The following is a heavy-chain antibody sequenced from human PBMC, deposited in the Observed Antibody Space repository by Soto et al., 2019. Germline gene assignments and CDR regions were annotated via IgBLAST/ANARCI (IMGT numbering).Heavy chain of an antibody. CDR1: GGSFSGYY. CDR2: INDRGSI. J-gene: IGHJ2*01. D-gene: IGHD3-9*01. CDR3: ARESHDILTGPPWVWYFDL. V-gene: IGHV4-34*01. Sequence: QVQLQQWGAGPLRPLETLSLTCGVSGGSFSGYYWAWIRQSPGKGLEWIGEINDRGSINYNPSMKSRVDISVDTSKNHSSLNLRSVTAADTAVYYCARESHDILTGPPWVWYFDLWGRGTLVTVSS.